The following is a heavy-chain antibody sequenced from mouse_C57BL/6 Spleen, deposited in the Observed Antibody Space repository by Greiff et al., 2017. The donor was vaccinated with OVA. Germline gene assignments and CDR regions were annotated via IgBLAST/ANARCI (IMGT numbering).Heavy chain of an antibody. Sequence: VQRVESGPGLVQPSQSLSITCTVSGFSLTSYGVHWVRQSPGKGLEWLGVIWRGGSTDYNAAFMSRLSITKDNSKSQVFFKMNSLQADDTAIYYCATTITTVVDYYAMDYWGQGTSVTVSS. V-gene: IGHV2-5*01. CDR3: ATTITTVVDYYAMDY. CDR1: GFSLTSYG. CDR2: IWRGGST. D-gene: IGHD1-1*01. J-gene: IGHJ4*01.